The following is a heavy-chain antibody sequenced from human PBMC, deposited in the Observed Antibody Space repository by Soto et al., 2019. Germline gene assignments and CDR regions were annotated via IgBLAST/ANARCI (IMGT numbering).Heavy chain of an antibody. J-gene: IGHJ3*01. CDR3: ASLNFDILTGYYAFDL. D-gene: IGHD3-9*01. Sequence: SETLSLTCTVSGGSISYYYWSWIRQPPGKGLEWIAYIYYTGSTTYNPSLKSRVSISVDTSKNQFSLKLSSVTAADTAIYYCASLNFDILTGYYAFDLWGQGTMVTVSS. CDR1: GGSISYYY. CDR2: IYYTGST. V-gene: IGHV4-59*08.